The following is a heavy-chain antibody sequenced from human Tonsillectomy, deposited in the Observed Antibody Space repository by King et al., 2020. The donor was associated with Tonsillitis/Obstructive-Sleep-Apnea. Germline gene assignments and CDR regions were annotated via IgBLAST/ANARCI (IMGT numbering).Heavy chain of an antibody. CDR2: IYPDDSDT. CDR3: ARRRDVVVPAAIAGWFDP. V-gene: IGHV5-51*01. CDR1: GYSFSEYW. J-gene: IGHJ5*02. D-gene: IGHD2-2*02. Sequence: QLVQSGAEVKKPGESLKISCKGSGYSFSEYWIAWVRQMPGKGLEWMGIIYPDDSDTRYSPSFQGQVTMSVDKSISTAYLPWSSLKASDTAIYYCARRRDVVVPAAIAGWFDPWGQGTLVTVSS.